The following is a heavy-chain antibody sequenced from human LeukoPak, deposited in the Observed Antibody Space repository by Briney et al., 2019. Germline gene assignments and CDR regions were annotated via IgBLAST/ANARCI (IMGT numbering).Heavy chain of an antibody. CDR1: GGSISSSNW. V-gene: IGHV4-4*02. CDR2: IYHSGST. Sequence: SETLSLTCAVSGGSISSSNWWSWVRQPPGKGLEWIGEIYHSGSTNYNPSLKSRVTISVDKSKNQFSLKLSSVTAADTAVYYCARAQHLDDSSGYGLHYFDYWGQGTLVTVSS. J-gene: IGHJ4*02. CDR3: ARAQHLDDSSGYGLHYFDY. D-gene: IGHD3-22*01.